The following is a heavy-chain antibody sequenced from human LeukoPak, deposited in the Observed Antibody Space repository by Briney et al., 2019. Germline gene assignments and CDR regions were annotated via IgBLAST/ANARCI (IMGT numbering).Heavy chain of an antibody. V-gene: IGHV4-39*07. CDR3: ARDGIHCSSTSCPQGYYYGMDV. CDR1: GGSIRSSYYY. D-gene: IGHD2-2*01. Sequence: PSETLSLTCTVSGGSIRSSYYYWGWIRQPPGKGLEWIGSIYDSGSTYYNPSLKSRVTISVDTSKNQFSLKLSSVTAADTAVYYCARDGIHCSSTSCPQGYYYGMDVWGQGTTVTVSS. J-gene: IGHJ6*02. CDR2: IYDSGST.